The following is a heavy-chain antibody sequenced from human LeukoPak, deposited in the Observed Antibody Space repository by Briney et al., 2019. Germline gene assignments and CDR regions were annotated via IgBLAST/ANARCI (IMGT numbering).Heavy chain of an antibody. CDR3: ANEIRPNDY. Sequence: GGSLRLSCAVSGVRFSNYAMTWVRQAPGKGLEWVSTISASGSNTYYADSVKGRFTISRDNSKNTLYLQINSLSAEDTAVYYCANEIRPNDYWGQGTLVTVSS. V-gene: IGHV3-23*01. J-gene: IGHJ4*02. CDR1: GVRFSNYA. CDR2: ISASGSNT. D-gene: IGHD4-17*01.